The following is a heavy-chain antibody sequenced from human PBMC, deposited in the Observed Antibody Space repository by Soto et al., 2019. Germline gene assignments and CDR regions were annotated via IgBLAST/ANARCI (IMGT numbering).Heavy chain of an antibody. CDR1: GFMFGSYW. J-gene: IGHJ4*02. V-gene: IGHV3-7*05. CDR2: INQNGSER. Sequence: PGGSLRLSCAATGFMFGSYWMTWVRQAPGKGLEWVANINQNGSERYYVDSVEGRFTISRDNAKNSVFLQMNNLRVEDTAMYYCATDILDFWGQGALVTVS. CDR3: ATDILDF. D-gene: IGHD3-9*01.